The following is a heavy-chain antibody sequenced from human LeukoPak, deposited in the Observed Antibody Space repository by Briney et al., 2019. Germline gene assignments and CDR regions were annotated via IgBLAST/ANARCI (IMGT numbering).Heavy chain of an antibody. V-gene: IGHV4-39*07. J-gene: IGHJ6*03. D-gene: IGHD3-3*01. CDR2: IYYSGST. Sequence: PSETLSLTCTVSGGSISSSSYYWGWIRQPPGTGLEWIGSIYYSGSTYYNPSLKSRVTISVDTSKNQFSLKLSSVTAADTAVYYCARGGYYDFWSGLNYYYYMDVWGKGTTVTVSS. CDR3: ARGGYYDFWSGLNYYYYMDV. CDR1: GGSISSSSYY.